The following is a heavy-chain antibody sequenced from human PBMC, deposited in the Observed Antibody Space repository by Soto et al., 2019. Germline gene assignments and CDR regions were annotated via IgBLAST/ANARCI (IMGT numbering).Heavy chain of an antibody. J-gene: IGHJ2*01. V-gene: IGHV4-30-2*01. CDR2: MYHSGST. CDR1: GGSISSGGYS. Sequence: SETLSLTYAVSGGSISSGGYSWIWIRQPPGKGLEWIGYMYHSGSTYYNPSLKSRVTISVDTSKNQFSLKLSSVTAADTAVYYCARFNWYFDLWGRGTLVTVSS. CDR3: ARFNWYFDL.